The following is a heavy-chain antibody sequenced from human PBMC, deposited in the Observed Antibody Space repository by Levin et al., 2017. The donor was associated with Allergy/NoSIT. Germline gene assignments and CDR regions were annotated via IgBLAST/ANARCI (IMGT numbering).Heavy chain of an antibody. CDR2: IYTSGST. CDR1: GDSISSYY. J-gene: IGHJ3*02. D-gene: IGHD6-19*01. CDR3: AREQVSSGWYLGPHTFDI. V-gene: IGHV4-4*07. Sequence: PGGSLRLSCTVSGDSISSYYWSWIRQPAGKGLEWIGRIYTSGSTNYNPSLQSRVTMSVDTSKNQFSLNLSSVTAADTAVYYCAREQVSSGWYLGPHTFDIWGQGTMVTVSS.